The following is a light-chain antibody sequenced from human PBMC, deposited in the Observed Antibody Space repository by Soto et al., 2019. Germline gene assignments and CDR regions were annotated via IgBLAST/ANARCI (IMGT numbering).Light chain of an antibody. J-gene: IGKJ4*01. CDR2: GAS. CDR3: QQYGDWPGA. Sequence: EIVMTQSPATLSVSPGERVTLSCRASQGVSSNLAWYQQKPGQAPRLLIYGASTRATGVPARFSGSGSGTEFTLTISSLQSEDFAVYSCQQYGDWPGAFGGGTKVEIK. CDR1: QGVSSN. V-gene: IGKV3-15*01.